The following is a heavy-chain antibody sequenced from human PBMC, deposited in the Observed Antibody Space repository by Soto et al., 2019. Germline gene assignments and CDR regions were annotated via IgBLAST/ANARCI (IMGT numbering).Heavy chain of an antibody. J-gene: IGHJ5*02. V-gene: IGHV4-39*01. CDR2: VFSTAST. D-gene: IGHD2-2*01. CDR3: AKHKVEYANSGLDR. Sequence: QLQLQESGPGLVKPSETLSLTCSVSGASINTSPYYWGWIRQPPGGGLEWIGSVFSTASTYYNPSLKGRVTASVDASGNEVSLKVYSVTAADTAVYYCAKHKVEYANSGLDRWGQGTLVAVSS. CDR1: GASINTSPYY.